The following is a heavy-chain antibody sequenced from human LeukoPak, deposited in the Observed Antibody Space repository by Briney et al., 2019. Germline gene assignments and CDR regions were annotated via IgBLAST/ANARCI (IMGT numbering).Heavy chain of an antibody. CDR1: GFTFSSYA. Sequence: RSGGSLRLSCAASGFTFSSYAMSWVRQAPGKGLEWVSAISGSGGSTYYADSVKGRFTISRDNSKNTLYLQMNSLRAEDTAVYYYAKDRYYYDTSCYHFDYWGQGTLVTVSS. V-gene: IGHV3-23*01. CDR3: AKDRYYYDTSCYHFDY. J-gene: IGHJ4*02. CDR2: ISGSGGST. D-gene: IGHD3-22*01.